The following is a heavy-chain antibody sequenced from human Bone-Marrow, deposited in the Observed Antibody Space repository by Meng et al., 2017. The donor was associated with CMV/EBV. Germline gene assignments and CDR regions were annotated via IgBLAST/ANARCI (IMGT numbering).Heavy chain of an antibody. D-gene: IGHD2-15*01. CDR3: AKHQLRCNLCGSHYAFDI. Sequence: FSSYAMSWVRQAPGKGLEWVSAISGSGGSTYYADSVKGRFTISRDNSKNTLYLQMNSLRAEDTAVYYCAKHQLRCNLCGSHYAFDIWGQGTMVTVSS. V-gene: IGHV3-23*01. CDR2: ISGSGGST. CDR1: FSSYA. J-gene: IGHJ3*02.